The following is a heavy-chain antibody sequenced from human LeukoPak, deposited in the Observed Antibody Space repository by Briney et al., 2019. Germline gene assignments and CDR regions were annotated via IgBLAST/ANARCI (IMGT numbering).Heavy chain of an antibody. CDR3: ARRDRVGATYYYYYGMDV. Sequence: GGSLRLSCAASGFTFSSYAMSWVRQAPGKGLEWVSAISGSGGSTYYADSVKGRFTISRDNAKNSLYLQMNSLRAEDTAVYYCARRDRVGATYYYYYGMDVWGQGTTVTVSS. CDR2: ISGSGGST. D-gene: IGHD1-26*01. CDR1: GFTFSSYA. V-gene: IGHV3-23*01. J-gene: IGHJ6*02.